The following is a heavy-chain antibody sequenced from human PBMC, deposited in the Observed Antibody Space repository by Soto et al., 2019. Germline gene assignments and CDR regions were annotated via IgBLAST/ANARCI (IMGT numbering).Heavy chain of an antibody. V-gene: IGHV3-33*01. CDR1: GFTFSSYG. CDR3: ARVGSEITDDAFDI. J-gene: IGHJ3*02. CDR2: IWYDGSNK. Sequence: QVQLVESGGGVVQPGRSLRLSCAASGFTFSSYGMHWVRQAPGKGLEWVAVIWYDGSNKYYADSVKGRFTISRDNSKNTLYLQMNSLRAEDTAVYYCARVGSEITDDAFDIWGQGTMVTVSS.